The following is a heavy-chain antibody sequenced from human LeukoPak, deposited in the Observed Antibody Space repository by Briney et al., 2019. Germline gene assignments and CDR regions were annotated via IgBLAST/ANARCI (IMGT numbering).Heavy chain of an antibody. CDR2: ISAGGGST. D-gene: IGHD3-3*01. CDR1: GFTFSSYA. Sequence: GGSLRLSXVASGFTFSSYAMSWVRQAPGKGLEWVSGISAGGGSTYYADSVRGRFTISRDNSKSTLYLEMNSLQAGDAAVYHCAKDDRRWSGYYRGASDIWGQGTMVTVSS. J-gene: IGHJ3*02. CDR3: AKDDRRWSGYYRGASDI. V-gene: IGHV3-23*01.